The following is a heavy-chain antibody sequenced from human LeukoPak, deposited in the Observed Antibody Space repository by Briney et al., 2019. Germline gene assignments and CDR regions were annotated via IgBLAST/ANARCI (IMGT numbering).Heavy chain of an antibody. CDR1: GYTFTGYY. CDR3: ARTYDILTGYFTYGMDV. J-gene: IGHJ6*02. Sequence: ASVKVSCKASGYTFTGYYMHWVRQAPGQGLEWMGWIDPNSGGTNYAQKFQGRVTMSRDTSISTAYMELSRLRSDDTAVYYCARTYDILTGYFTYGMDVWGQGTTVTVSS. V-gene: IGHV1-2*02. D-gene: IGHD3-9*01. CDR2: IDPNSGGT.